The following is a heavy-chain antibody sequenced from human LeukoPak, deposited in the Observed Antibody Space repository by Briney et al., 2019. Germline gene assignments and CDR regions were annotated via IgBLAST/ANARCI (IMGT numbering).Heavy chain of an antibody. D-gene: IGHD6-13*01. Sequence: GGSLRLSCAASGFTFSSYSMTWVRQAPGKGLEWVSSFTSGSRSIYYADSVKGRFTISRDSSKNTVYLQMNSLRAEDTAVYYCARDRDSIAAPDYYYGMDVWGQGTTVTVSS. CDR2: FTSGSRSI. CDR1: GFTFSSYS. CDR3: ARDRDSIAAPDYYYGMDV. V-gene: IGHV3-21*04. J-gene: IGHJ6*02.